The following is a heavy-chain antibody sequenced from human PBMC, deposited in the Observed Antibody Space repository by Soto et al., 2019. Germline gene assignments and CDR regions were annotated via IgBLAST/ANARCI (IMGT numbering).Heavy chain of an antibody. CDR2: IWYDGSYK. Sequence: QAQLVESGGGVVQPGWSLRLTCAASGFTFSTYGMHWVRQAPGKGLEWVSVIWYDGSYKFYADSVKGRFTISRDNSKNTLYLQMNSLRAEDTAVYYCARARYYDSSGYYSAFDYWGQGTLVTVSS. CDR1: GFTFSTYG. J-gene: IGHJ4*02. CDR3: ARARYYDSSGYYSAFDY. D-gene: IGHD3-22*01. V-gene: IGHV3-33*01.